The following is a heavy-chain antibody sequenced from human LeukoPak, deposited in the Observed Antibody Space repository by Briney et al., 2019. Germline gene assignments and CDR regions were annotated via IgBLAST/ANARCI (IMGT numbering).Heavy chain of an antibody. J-gene: IGHJ4*02. V-gene: IGHV3-23*01. CDR2: INTSGRNT. Sequence: PGGTLRLSCAASGFTFSRYGMSWVRQAPGKGLEWVSAINTSGRNTFYGDSVMGRFTISRDNSKNTLYLQMNSLRAEDTAVYYCARDIGQWKLNGGYYFDYWGQGTLVTVSS. CDR3: ARDIGQWKLNGGYYFDY. CDR1: GFTFSRYG. D-gene: IGHD1-26*01.